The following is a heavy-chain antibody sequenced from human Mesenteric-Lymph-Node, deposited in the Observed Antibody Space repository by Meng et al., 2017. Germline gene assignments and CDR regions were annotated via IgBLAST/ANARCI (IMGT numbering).Heavy chain of an antibody. D-gene: IGHD4-17*01. CDR1: GFTFSDYY. CDR2: ISSSGSTI. J-gene: IGHJ4*02. CDR3: ARDLRLFDY. V-gene: IGHV3-11*01. Sequence: GESLKISCAASGFTFSDYYMSWIRQAPGKGLEWVSYISSSGSTIYYADSVKSRFTISRDNAKNSLYLQMNSLRAEDTAVYYCARDLRLFDYWGQGTLVTVSS.